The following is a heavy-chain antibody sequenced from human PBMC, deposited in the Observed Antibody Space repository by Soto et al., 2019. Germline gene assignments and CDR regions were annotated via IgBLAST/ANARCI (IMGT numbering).Heavy chain of an antibody. CDR1: EFTFSDYY. J-gene: IGHJ3*02. Sequence: QVQLVESGGGLVRPGESLRLSCAASEFTFSDYYMSWIRQAPGKGLEWVSYISSSGNTIYYADSVKGRFTISRDNAKNSLYLQMNSLRAEDTAVYYCARRYSGGRAFDICGQGTMVNVSS. CDR2: ISSSGNTI. CDR3: ARRYSGGRAFDI. V-gene: IGHV3-11*01. D-gene: IGHD5-12*01.